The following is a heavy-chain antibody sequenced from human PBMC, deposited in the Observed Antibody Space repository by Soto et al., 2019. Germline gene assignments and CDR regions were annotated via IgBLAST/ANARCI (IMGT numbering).Heavy chain of an antibody. V-gene: IGHV1-69*12. CDR2: IIPVFGSV. J-gene: IGHJ4*02. D-gene: IGHD2-2*01. CDR3: ADLSLGYCITPNCPPEY. CDR1: GGSFNTYA. Sequence: QVQLVQSGAEVKKPGSSVRVSCKASGGSFNTYAISWVRQAPGLGLEWMGGIIPVFGSVTYAQKFQGRVTSTADDSTSTAYMELSRLSSDDTAIYYCADLSLGYCITPNCPPEYWGQGTLVTVSS.